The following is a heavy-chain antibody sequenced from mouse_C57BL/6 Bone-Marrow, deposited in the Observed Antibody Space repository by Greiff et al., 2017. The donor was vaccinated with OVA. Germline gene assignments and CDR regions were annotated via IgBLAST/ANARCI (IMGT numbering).Heavy chain of an antibody. Sequence: EVKVVESGGGLVKPGGSLKLSCAASGFTFSSYAMSWVRQTPEKRLEWVATISAGGSYTYYPDNVKGRFTISRDNAKNNLYLQMSHLKSEDTAMYYCARERYYGSSGYCAMDYWGQGTSVTVSS. CDR1: GFTFSSYA. D-gene: IGHD1-1*01. CDR3: ARERYYGSSGYCAMDY. V-gene: IGHV5-4*01. CDR2: ISAGGSYT. J-gene: IGHJ4*01.